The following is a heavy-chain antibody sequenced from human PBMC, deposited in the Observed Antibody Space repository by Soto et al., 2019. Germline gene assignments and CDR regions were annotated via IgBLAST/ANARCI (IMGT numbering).Heavy chain of an antibody. V-gene: IGHV6-1*01. CDR3: ARVKWEKWRYGMDV. CDR2: TYYRSKWYN. J-gene: IGHJ6*02. Sequence: KQSQTLSLPCAISGDSVSSNSAAWNWIRPSPSRGLEWLGRTYYRSKWYNDYAVSVKSRITINPDTSKNQFSLQLNSVTPEDTAVYYCARVKWEKWRYGMDVWGQGTTVTVSS. CDR1: GDSVSSNSAA. D-gene: IGHD1-26*01.